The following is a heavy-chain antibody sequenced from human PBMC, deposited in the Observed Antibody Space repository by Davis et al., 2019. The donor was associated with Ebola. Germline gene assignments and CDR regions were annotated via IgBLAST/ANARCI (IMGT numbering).Heavy chain of an antibody. CDR3: ARGPDWQQLVHPAGYYYGMDV. J-gene: IGHJ6*02. CDR1: GGSFSGYY. Sequence: SETLSLTCAVYGGSFSGYYWSWIRQPPGKGLEWIGEINHSGSTNYNPSLKSRVTISVDTSKNQFSLKLSSVTAADTAVYYCARGPDWQQLVHPAGYYYGMDVWGQGTTVTVSS. D-gene: IGHD6-13*01. V-gene: IGHV4-34*01. CDR2: INHSGST.